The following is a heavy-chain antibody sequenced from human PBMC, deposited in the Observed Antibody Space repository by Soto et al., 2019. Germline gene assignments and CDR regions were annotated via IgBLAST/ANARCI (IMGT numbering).Heavy chain of an antibody. CDR2: VHGGGST. Sequence: VQLVESGGGLIQPGGSLRLSCAASGFTVSNNHMTWVRQAAGKGLELVSFVHGGGSTSYADSVKGRFTISRDNSKTTLDLQMDSLRAEDTAIYYCAGRLTTAAGLDYWGRGTLVTVSS. CDR3: AGRLTTAAGLDY. CDR1: GFTVSNNH. V-gene: IGHV3-53*01. J-gene: IGHJ4*02. D-gene: IGHD3-16*01.